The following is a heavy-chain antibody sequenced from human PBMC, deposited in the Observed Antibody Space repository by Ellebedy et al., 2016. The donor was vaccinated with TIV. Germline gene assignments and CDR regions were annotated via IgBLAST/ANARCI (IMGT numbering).Heavy chain of an antibody. CDR3: ARGLGTGAFDI. CDR1: GFTFRSYA. Sequence: PGGSLRLSCAASGFTFRSYAMSWVRQATGKGLEWVSAIGTAGDTYYPGSVKGRFTISRENAKNSLYLQLNSLRAGDTAVYYCARGLGTGAFDIWGQGTMVTVSS. J-gene: IGHJ3*02. D-gene: IGHD3-10*01. CDR2: IGTAGDT. V-gene: IGHV3-13*01.